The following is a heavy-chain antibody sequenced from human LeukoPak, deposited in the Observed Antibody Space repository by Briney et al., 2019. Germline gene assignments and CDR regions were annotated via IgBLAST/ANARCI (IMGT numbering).Heavy chain of an antibody. CDR2: IYTSGST. J-gene: IGHJ6*03. CDR1: GGSISSGSYY. V-gene: IGHV4-61*02. D-gene: IGHD3-10*01. CDR3: ARDTTDITMVRGRYYYYYYMDV. Sequence: SETLSLTCTVSGGSISSGSYYWSWIRQPAGKGLEWIGRIYTSGSTNYNPPLKSRVTISVDTSKNQFSLKLSSVTAADTAVYYCARDTTDITMVRGRYYYYYYMDVWGKGTTVTISS.